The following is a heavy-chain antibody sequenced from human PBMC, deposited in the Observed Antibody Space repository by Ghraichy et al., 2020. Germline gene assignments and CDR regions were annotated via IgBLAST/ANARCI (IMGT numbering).Heavy chain of an antibody. CDR1: GFTFSSYG. CDR3: AKAIIYYDSSGSTEN. D-gene: IGHD3-22*01. J-gene: IGHJ4*02. V-gene: IGHV3-30*02. CDR2: IRYDGSNK. Sequence: GGSLRLSCAASGFTFSSYGMHWVRQAPGKGLEWVAFIRYDGSNKYYADSVKGRFTISRDNFMNTLYLQMNSLRAEDTAVYYCAKAIIYYDSSGSTENWGQGTLVTVSS.